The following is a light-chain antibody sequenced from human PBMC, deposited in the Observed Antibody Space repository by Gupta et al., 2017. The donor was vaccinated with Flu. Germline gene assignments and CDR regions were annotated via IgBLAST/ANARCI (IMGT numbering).Light chain of an antibody. CDR1: NLGSSS. J-gene: IGLJ3*02. CDR3: KSRDTSGAHLV. CDR2: GEN. V-gene: IGLV3-19*01. Sequence: GQTARITCGGNNLGSSSAHWYQQKPGQAPGLVVYGENERPSGIPERFSGSSSGNTATLTITRAQAEDEADYYCKSRDTSGAHLVFGGGTKMTVL.